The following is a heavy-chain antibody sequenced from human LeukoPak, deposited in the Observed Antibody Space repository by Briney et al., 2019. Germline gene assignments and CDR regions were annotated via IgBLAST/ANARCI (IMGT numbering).Heavy chain of an antibody. J-gene: IGHJ3*02. Sequence: GGSLRLSCAASGFAFTRHAMHWVRQAPGKGLEWVAYIYYDGIDKNYADSVKGRFTIARDNSKNTLYLQMNSLRDEDTAVYYCTKEGGDNVVVKEAHAFDIWGQGTMVTVSS. V-gene: IGHV3-30*02. D-gene: IGHD2-15*01. CDR2: IYYDGIDK. CDR3: TKEGGDNVVVKEAHAFDI. CDR1: GFAFTRHA.